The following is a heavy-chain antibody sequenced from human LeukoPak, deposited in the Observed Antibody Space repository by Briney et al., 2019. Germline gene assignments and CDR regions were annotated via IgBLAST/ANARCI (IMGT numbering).Heavy chain of an antibody. J-gene: IGHJ5*02. CDR3: AKDS. Sequence: GGSLRLSCAVSGFTFSNSAMSWVRQAPGKGLEWVSAISASGGTTYYADSVKGRFTISRDSSKNTLYLQMNSLRVEDTAVYYCAKDSWGQGTLVTVSS. CDR2: ISASGGTT. V-gene: IGHV3-23*01. CDR1: GFTFSNSA.